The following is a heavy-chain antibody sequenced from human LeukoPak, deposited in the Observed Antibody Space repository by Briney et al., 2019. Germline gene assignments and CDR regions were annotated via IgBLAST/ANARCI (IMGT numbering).Heavy chain of an antibody. V-gene: IGHV4-59*11. J-gene: IGHJ3*02. CDR1: GGSISSHH. CDR3: ASGYSSGWSYAFDI. Sequence: SETLSLTCTVSGGSISSHHWSWIRQPPGKGLEWIGYIYYSGYTNYNPSLKSRVTISVDTSKNQFSLKLSSVTAADTAVYYCASGYSSGWSYAFDIWGQGTMLTVSS. CDR2: IYYSGYT. D-gene: IGHD6-19*01.